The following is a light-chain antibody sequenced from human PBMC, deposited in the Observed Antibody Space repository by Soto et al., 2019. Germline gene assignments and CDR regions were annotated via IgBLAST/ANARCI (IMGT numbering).Light chain of an antibody. Sequence: DTLMTQSPSTLSASVGDRVTITCRASQSISSWLAWYQQKSGKAPHLLIYDASTLESGVPSRFSGSGSGTEFSLTISSLQPDDFATYYCQEYESHPRTFGPGTKVEI. V-gene: IGKV1-5*01. CDR2: DAS. CDR3: QEYESHPRT. CDR1: QSISSW. J-gene: IGKJ1*01.